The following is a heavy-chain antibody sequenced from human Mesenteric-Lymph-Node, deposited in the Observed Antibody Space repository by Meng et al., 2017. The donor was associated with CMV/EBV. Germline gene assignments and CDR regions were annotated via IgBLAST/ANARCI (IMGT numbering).Heavy chain of an antibody. Sequence: GSLRLSCTVSGGSISSYYWSWIRQPPGKGLEWIGYIYYSGSTNYNPSLKSRVTISVDTSKNQFSLKLSSVTAADTAVYYCARDVTANYFDYWGPGILVTVSS. CDR3: ARDVTANYFDY. D-gene: IGHD5-18*01. CDR2: IYYSGST. CDR1: GGSISSYY. V-gene: IGHV4-59*01. J-gene: IGHJ4*02.